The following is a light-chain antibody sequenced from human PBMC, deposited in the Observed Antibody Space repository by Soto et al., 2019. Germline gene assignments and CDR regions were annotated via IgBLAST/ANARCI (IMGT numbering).Light chain of an antibody. CDR3: NSYRSTDTVG. J-gene: IGLJ2*01. Sequence: QSALTQPASVSGSPGQSITISCTGTSNDVGGYNHVSWYQQHPGKAPKLIIYEVSYRPSGVSNRFSGSKSGNTASLTISGLQPEDEADYYCNSYRSTDTVGFGGGTKLTVL. CDR1: SNDVGGYNH. V-gene: IGLV2-14*01. CDR2: EVS.